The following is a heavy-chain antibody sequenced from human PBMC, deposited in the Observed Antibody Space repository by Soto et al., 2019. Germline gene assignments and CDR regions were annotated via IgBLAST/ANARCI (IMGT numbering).Heavy chain of an antibody. CDR2: IIPIFGTA. D-gene: IGHD6-19*01. Sequence: SVKVSCKASGGTFSSYAISWVRQAPGQGLEWMGGIIPIFGTANYAQKFQGRVTITADESTSTAYMELSSLRSENTAVYYCAKGGRQWLVTSDFNYWGQGALVTVS. CDR1: GGTFSSYA. CDR3: AKGGRQWLVTSDFNY. J-gene: IGHJ4*02. V-gene: IGHV1-69*13.